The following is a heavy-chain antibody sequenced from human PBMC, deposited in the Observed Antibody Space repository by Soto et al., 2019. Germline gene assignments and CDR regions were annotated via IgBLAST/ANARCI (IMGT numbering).Heavy chain of an antibody. CDR2: ISSNGGST. CDR3: ARGMIPAATPTGPFDP. CDR1: GFTFSSYA. D-gene: IGHD2-15*01. J-gene: IGHJ5*02. V-gene: IGHV3-64*01. Sequence: GGSLRLSWAASGFTFSSYAMHWIRQAPGKGLEYVSAISSNGGSTYYANSVKGRFTISRDNSKNTLYLQMGSLRAEDMAVYYCARGMIPAATPTGPFDPWGQGTLVTVSS.